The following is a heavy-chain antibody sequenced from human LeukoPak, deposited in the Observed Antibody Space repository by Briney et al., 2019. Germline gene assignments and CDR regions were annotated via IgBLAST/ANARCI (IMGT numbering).Heavy chain of an antibody. CDR2: ISFHGTDT. V-gene: IGHV3-30*04. Sequence: PGESLRLSCAASGFTFTSYAIHWVRQAPGKGLEWVAVISFHGTDTFYADSVKGRFTISRDNSKNTLYLQMSSLRGDDTAVYYCARSGSSTNYWGQGTLVTVSS. CDR1: GFTFTSYA. D-gene: IGHD2-2*01. CDR3: ARSGSSTNY. J-gene: IGHJ4*02.